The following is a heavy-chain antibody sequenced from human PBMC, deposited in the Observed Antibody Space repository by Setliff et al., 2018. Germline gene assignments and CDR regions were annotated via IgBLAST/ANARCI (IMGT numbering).Heavy chain of an antibody. V-gene: IGHV4-61*09. Sequence: SETLSLTCTVSGGSVGTDYNYWSWIRQPAGKGLEWIGHIYTTWSSKYNPSLESRVTISLDASKNQFSLGMTSVTSADTAVEYCARVCGFLYMVDWGKGTTVTVSS. D-gene: IGHD3-3*01. CDR2: IYTTWSS. J-gene: IGHJ6*03. CDR1: GGSVGTDYNY. CDR3: ARVCGFLYMVD.